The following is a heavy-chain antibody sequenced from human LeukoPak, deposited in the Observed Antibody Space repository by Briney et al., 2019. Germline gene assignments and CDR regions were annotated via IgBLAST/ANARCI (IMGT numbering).Heavy chain of an antibody. Sequence: ASVKVSCKASGYTFSTYDISWVRQAPGQGLEWMGWITPYNGHTNYAQKLQGRVTMTTDTSTSTAYMELRSLRYDDTAVYYCARNSGTFDPWGQGTLVTVSS. CDR3: ARNSGTFDP. V-gene: IGHV1-18*01. CDR1: GYTFSTYD. D-gene: IGHD1-1*01. CDR2: ITPYNGHT. J-gene: IGHJ5*02.